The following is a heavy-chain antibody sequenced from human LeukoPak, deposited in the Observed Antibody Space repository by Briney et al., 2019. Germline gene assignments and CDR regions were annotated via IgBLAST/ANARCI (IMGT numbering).Heavy chain of an antibody. Sequence: GGSLRLSCAASTFAFSSYWMSWVRQAPGKGLEWVAKIKQDGTEKYYVDSVKGRFTISRDNAKNSLYLQMNSLRAEDTAVYYCARGSGKPFDYWGQGTLVTVSS. CDR3: ARGSGKPFDY. CDR1: TFAFSSYW. V-gene: IGHV3-7*01. J-gene: IGHJ4*02. D-gene: IGHD1-14*01. CDR2: IKQDGTEK.